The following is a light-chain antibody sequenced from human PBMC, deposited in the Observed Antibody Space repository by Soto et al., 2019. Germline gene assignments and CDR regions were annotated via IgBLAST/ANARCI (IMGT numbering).Light chain of an antibody. CDR2: WAS. V-gene: IGKV4-1*01. J-gene: IGKJ4*01. CDR3: HKYYGAPLT. CDR1: QSLLSSRDNKNY. Sequence: DIVLTQSPDSLPVSLGERATINCKSSQSLLSSRDNKNYFAWYQEKPGQPPKLLISWASTRESGVPDRISGSGSGTDFTLTISSLQAEDVAVYYFHKYYGAPLTFGGGTKVEIK.